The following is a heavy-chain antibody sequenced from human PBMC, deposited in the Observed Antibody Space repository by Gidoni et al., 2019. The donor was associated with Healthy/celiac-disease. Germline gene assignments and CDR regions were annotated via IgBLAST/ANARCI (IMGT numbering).Heavy chain of an antibody. D-gene: IGHD5-18*01. CDR2: IIPSFGTA. CDR3: ARDPVDTAMVALDYYYYYMDV. J-gene: IGHJ6*03. CDR1: AGPFSSYA. V-gene: IGHV1-69*01. Sequence: QVQLVQSGAEGKQPGSSVKVSCKASAGPFSSYAIRWGRQAPGPGLEWMGGIIPSFGTANYAQKFQGRVTITADESTSTAYMELSSLRSEDTAVYYCARDPVDTAMVALDYYYYYMDVWGKGTTVTVSS.